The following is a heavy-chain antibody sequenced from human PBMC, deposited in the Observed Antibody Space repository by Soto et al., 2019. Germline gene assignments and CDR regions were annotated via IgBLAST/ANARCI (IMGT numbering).Heavy chain of an antibody. Sequence: GGSLRLSCAASGFTFSSYAMHWVRQAPGKGLEWVSVISYDGSNKYYADSVKGRFTISRDNSKNTLYLQMNSLRAEDTAVYYCAKAVGAHAPARFDYWGQGTLVTVSS. CDR1: GFTFSSYA. D-gene: IGHD1-26*01. CDR3: AKAVGAHAPARFDY. V-gene: IGHV3-30-3*01. J-gene: IGHJ4*02. CDR2: ISYDGSNK.